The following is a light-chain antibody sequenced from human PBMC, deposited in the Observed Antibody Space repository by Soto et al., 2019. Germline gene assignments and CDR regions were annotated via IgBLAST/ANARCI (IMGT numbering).Light chain of an antibody. CDR3: KQLNSFPLT. CDR1: QDFNHY. CDR2: VAS. J-gene: IGKJ4*01. Sequence: DIQLTQSPSFLSASVGDRVTITCLYSQDFNHYLAWYQQKPGEAPKLLMYVASTLQSGVPSRFSGSGSGTEFTLTISSLQTEDFATYFCKQLNSFPLTFGGGTKVDIK. V-gene: IGKV1-9*01.